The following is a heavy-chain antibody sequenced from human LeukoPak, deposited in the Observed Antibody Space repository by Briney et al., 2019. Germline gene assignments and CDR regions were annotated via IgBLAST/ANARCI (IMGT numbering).Heavy chain of an antibody. D-gene: IGHD1-26*01. J-gene: IGHJ5*02. CDR1: GGSISSSSYY. Sequence: TLSLTCTVSGGSISSSSYYWGWIRQPPGKGLEWIGSIDYSGSTYYNPSLKSRVSISVDTSKKQFSLKLSSLTAADTAVYYCARFSNQVGAAWSWFDPWGQGTLVTVSS. V-gene: IGHV4-39*07. CDR2: IDYSGST. CDR3: ARFSNQVGAAWSWFDP.